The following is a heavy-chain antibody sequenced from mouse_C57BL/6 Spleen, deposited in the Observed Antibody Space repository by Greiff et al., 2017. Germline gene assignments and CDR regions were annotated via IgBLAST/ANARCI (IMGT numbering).Heavy chain of an antibody. V-gene: IGHV5-17*01. CDR3: ARRVYYAMDD. Sequence: EVKLVESGGGLVKPGGSLKLSCAASGFTFSDYGMHWVRQAPEKGLEWVAYISSGSSTIYYADTVKGRFTISRDNAKNTLFLQMTSLRSEDTAMYYCARRVYYAMDDWGQGTSVTASS. CDR2: ISSGSSTI. J-gene: IGHJ4*01. CDR1: GFTFSDYG.